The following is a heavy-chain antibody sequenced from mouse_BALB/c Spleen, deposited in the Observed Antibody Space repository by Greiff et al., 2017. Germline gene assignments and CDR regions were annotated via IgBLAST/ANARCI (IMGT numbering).Heavy chain of an antibody. CDR2: ISSGGSYT. V-gene: IGHV5-9-4*01. CDR3: ARAGNYPRMYAMDY. CDR1: GFAFSSYD. D-gene: IGHD2-1*01. J-gene: IGHJ4*01. Sequence: EVQRVESGGGLVKPGGSLKLSCAASGFAFSSYDMSWVRQSPEKRLEWVAEISSGGSYTYYPDTVTGRFTISRDNAKNTLYLEMSSLRSEDTAMYYCARAGNYPRMYAMDYWGQGTSVTVSS.